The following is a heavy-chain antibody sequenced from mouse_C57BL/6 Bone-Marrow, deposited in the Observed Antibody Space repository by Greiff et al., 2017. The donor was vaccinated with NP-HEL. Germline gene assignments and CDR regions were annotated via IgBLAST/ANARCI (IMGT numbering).Heavy chain of an antibody. CDR3: ASSYYYGSSSFDY. CDR1: GYTFTSYW. D-gene: IGHD1-1*01. V-gene: IGHV1-74*01. Sequence: VQLQQPGADLVNPGASVKVSCKASGYTFTSYWMPWVKQRPGQGLEWIGRIHPSDSDTNYNQKFKGKATLTVDKSSSTAYMQLSSLTSEDSAVYYCASSYYYGSSSFDYWGQGTTLTVSS. J-gene: IGHJ2*01. CDR2: IHPSDSDT.